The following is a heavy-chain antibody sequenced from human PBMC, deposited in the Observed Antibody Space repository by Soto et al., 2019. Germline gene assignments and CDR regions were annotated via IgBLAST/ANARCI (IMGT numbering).Heavy chain of an antibody. D-gene: IGHD5-12*01. V-gene: IGHV3-64*01. CDR1: GFTFSTYA. Sequence: EVQLVESGGGLVQPGGSLRLSCAASGFTFSTYAMHWVRQAPGKGLEYVSVISSFGSSTYYANSVKGRFTISRDNSKNTLYLQMGSLIAEDMAVYYCARTSGYAFDYWGQGTLVTVSS. CDR2: ISSFGSST. CDR3: ARTSGYAFDY. J-gene: IGHJ4*02.